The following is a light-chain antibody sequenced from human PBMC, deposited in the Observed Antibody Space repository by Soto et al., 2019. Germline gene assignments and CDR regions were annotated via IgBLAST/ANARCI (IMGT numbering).Light chain of an antibody. V-gene: IGLV2-14*01. CDR3: SSYTSSSTLV. J-gene: IGLJ2*01. CDR1: SSDVGGYNY. Sequence: QYVLAQPASVSGSPGQSITISCTGTSSDVGGYNYVSWYQQHPGKAPKLMTFEVSNRPSGVSIRFSGSKSGNTASLTISGLQAEDEADYYCSSYTSSSTLVFGGGTKVTVL. CDR2: EVS.